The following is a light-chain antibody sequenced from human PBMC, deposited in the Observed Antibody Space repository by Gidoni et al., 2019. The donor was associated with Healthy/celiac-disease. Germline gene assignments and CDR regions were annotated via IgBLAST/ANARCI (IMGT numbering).Light chain of an antibody. CDR3: QQRSNWPPSLT. CDR1: QSVSSY. Sequence: EIVLTQSPATLFLSPGERATLSCRASQSVSSYLAWYQQKPGQAPRLLIYDASTGIPARFSGSGSGTDFTFTISSLEPEDFAVYYCQQRSNWPPSLTFGGGTKVEIK. J-gene: IGKJ4*01. CDR2: DAS. V-gene: IGKV3-11*01.